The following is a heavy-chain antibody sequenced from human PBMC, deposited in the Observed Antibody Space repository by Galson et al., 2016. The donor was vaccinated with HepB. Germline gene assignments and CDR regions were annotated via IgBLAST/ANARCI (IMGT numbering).Heavy chain of an antibody. CDR3: ARHRISGYRGHDSESDY. J-gene: IGHJ4*02. CDR2: IYPGDSDI. CDR1: GYSFTNYW. Sequence: QSGAEVKKPGESLRISCKASGYSFTNYWIGWVRQMPGEGLAWMGIIYPGDSDIRYNSSFQGQVTISADKSITTAYLQWGSLTASDTAMYYCARHRISGYRGHDSESDYWGQGSLVIVSS. D-gene: IGHD5-12*01. V-gene: IGHV5-51*01.